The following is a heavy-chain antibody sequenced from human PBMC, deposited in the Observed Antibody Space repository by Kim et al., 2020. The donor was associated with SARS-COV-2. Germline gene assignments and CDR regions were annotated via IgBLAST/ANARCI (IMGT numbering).Heavy chain of an antibody. J-gene: IGHJ6*02. Sequence: ASVKVSCKASGYTFTSYAMNWVRQAPGQGLEWMGWINTNTGNPTYAQGFTGRFVFSLDTSVSTAYLQLSSLKAEDTAVYYCARDGSITIFGVVIPNHYYYGMDVWGQGTTVTVSS. V-gene: IGHV7-4-1*02. CDR1: GYTFTSYA. D-gene: IGHD3-3*01. CDR2: INTNTGNP. CDR3: ARDGSITIFGVVIPNHYYYGMDV.